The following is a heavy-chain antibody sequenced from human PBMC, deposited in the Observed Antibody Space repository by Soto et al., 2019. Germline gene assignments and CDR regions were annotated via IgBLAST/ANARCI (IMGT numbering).Heavy chain of an antibody. Sequence: QVQLVESGGGVVQPGRSLRLSCAASGFTFSSYGMHWVRQAPGKGLEWVAVIWYDGSNKYYADSVKGRFTISRDNSKNTVYLQMNSLRAEDTAVYYGAAGRYFDWLPLDYWGQGTLVTVSS. V-gene: IGHV3-33*01. D-gene: IGHD3-9*01. J-gene: IGHJ4*02. CDR2: IWYDGSNK. CDR1: GFTFSSYG. CDR3: AAGRYFDWLPLDY.